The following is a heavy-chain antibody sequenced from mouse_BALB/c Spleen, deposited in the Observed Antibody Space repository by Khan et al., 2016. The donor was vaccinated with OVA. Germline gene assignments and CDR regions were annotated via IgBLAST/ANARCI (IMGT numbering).Heavy chain of an antibody. CDR3: ARPPYFSYTLDY. Sequence: QIQLVQSGPELKKPGETVKISCKASGYTFISFGMNLVKQSPGKALKWMGWINTYTGEPTYAADFKGRFAFSLETSASTAYLQINNLKNEDTATYFCARPPYFSYTLDYWGQGTSVTVSS. J-gene: IGHJ4*01. CDR1: GYTFISFG. V-gene: IGHV9-3-1*01. D-gene: IGHD2-10*01. CDR2: INTYTGEP.